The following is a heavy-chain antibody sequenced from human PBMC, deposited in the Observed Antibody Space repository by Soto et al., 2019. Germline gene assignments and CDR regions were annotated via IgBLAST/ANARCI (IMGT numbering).Heavy chain of an antibody. Sequence: EVQLVQSGAEVKKPGESLKISCEGSGYAFSSYWIAWVRQMPGRGLEWMGVIYPADSQTSYSPSFEGQVTMSAATSISPAYLLWSSLTASDSALYYCARLGKDAPLVRYIFTHGMEVWGQGTTVIVSS. CDR3: ARLGKDAPLVRYIFTHGMEV. D-gene: IGHD3-10*02. J-gene: IGHJ6*02. CDR2: IYPADSQT. CDR1: GYAFSSYW. V-gene: IGHV5-51*01.